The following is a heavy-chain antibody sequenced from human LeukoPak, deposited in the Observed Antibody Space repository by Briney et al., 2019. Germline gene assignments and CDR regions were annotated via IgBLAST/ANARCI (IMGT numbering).Heavy chain of an antibody. CDR3: ARHLVAAATLSLFD. D-gene: IGHD2-15*01. CDR1: GYSFTSYW. Sequence: GESPKISCKGSGYSFTSYWISWVRQMPGEGLEWMGRIDPSDSYTNYSPSFQGHVTISADKSISTAYLQWSSLKASDTAMYYCARHLVAAATLSLFDWGQGTLVTVSS. J-gene: IGHJ4*02. V-gene: IGHV5-10-1*01. CDR2: IDPSDSYT.